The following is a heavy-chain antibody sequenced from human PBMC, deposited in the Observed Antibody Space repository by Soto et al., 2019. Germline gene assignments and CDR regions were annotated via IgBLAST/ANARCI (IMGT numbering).Heavy chain of an antibody. CDR3: AREPAAAAGDAFDI. J-gene: IGHJ3*02. CDR1: GGSISSGGYY. Sequence: QVQLQESGPGLVKPSQTLSLTCTVSGGSISSGGYYWSWIRQHPGKGLEWIWYIYYSGSTYYKPSLKRRVTISVDTSNNRFSLKLSSVTAADTAVYYCAREPAAAAGDAFDIWGQGRMVTVSS. CDR2: IYYSGST. V-gene: IGHV4-31*03. D-gene: IGHD2-2*01.